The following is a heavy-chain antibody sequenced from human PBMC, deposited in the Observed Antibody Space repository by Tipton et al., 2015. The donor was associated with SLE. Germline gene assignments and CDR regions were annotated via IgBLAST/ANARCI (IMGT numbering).Heavy chain of an antibody. CDR2: IYYSGST. D-gene: IGHD5-18*01. CDR1: GGSISSHY. CDR3: ARGGGSYGHGEDFGY. J-gene: IGHJ4*02. V-gene: IGHV4-59*11. Sequence: TLSLTCTVSGGSISSHYWSWIRQPPGKGLEWIGYIYYSGSTNYNPSLKSRVTISVDTSKNQFSLKLSSVTAADTAVYYCARGGGSYGHGEDFGYWGQGTLVTVSS.